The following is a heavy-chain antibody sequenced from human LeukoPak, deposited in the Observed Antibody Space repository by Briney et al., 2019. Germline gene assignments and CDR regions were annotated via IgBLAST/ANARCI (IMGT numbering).Heavy chain of an antibody. CDR1: GGSISSYY. J-gene: IGHJ6*03. D-gene: IGHD2-2*01. Sequence: SETLSLTCTVSGGSISSYYWSWLRQPPGKGLEWIGYIYYSGSTYYNPSLKSRVTISVDTSKNQFSLKLSSVTAADTAVYYCVSCSSTSCEYPYYYMDVWGKGTTVTVSS. CDR3: VSCSSTSCEYPYYYMDV. CDR2: IYYSGST. V-gene: IGHV4-59*08.